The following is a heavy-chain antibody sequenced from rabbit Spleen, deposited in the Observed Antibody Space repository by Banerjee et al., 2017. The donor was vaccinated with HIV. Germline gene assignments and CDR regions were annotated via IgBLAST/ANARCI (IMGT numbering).Heavy chain of an antibody. CDR1: GFSLSSGCY. D-gene: IGHD8-1*01. J-gene: IGHJ6*01. CDR2: IYAGSSGDT. V-gene: IGHV1S40*01. Sequence: QSLEESGGDLVKPGASLTLTCTASGFSLSSGCYMCWVRQAPGKGLEWIACIYAGSSGDTYYASWAKGRFTISKTSSTTVTLQVTSLTAADTATYFCARDTGSSFSSYGMDLWGPGTLVTVS. CDR3: ARDTGSSFSSYGMDL.